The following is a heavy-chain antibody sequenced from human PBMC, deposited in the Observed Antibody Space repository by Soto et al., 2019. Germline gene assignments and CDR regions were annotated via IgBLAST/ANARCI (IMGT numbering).Heavy chain of an antibody. V-gene: IGHV1-3*01. J-gene: IGHJ3*02. D-gene: IGHD3-22*01. CDR1: GYTFTSYA. Sequence: ASVKVSCKASGYTFTSYAMHWVRQAPGQRLEWMGWINAGNGNTKYSQKFQGRVTITRDTSASTAYMELSSLRSEDTAVYYCARAGYYYDSSGYYFSPPPSPGAFDIRGQGTMVTVSS. CDR3: ARAGYYYDSSGYYFSPPPSPGAFDI. CDR2: INAGNGNT.